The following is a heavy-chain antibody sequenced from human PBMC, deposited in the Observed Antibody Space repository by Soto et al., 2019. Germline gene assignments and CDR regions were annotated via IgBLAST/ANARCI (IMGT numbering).Heavy chain of an antibody. J-gene: IGHJ4*02. CDR2: ISGSGGTA. CDR1: GFTFGSYA. V-gene: IGHV3-23*01. CDR3: AKGRGQTWQFDY. D-gene: IGHD3-10*01. Sequence: EVQLLESGGGSEQPGGSLRLSCAASGFTFGSYAMHWVRRPPGKGLEWVSSISGSGGTAYYADSVKGRFSISRDSLVNTLYLQMNSLRAEDTAVYYCAKGRGQTWQFDYWGQGTLVTVSP.